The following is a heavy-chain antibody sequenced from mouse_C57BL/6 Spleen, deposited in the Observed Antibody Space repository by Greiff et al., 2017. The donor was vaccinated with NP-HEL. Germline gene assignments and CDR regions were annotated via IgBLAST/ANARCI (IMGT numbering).Heavy chain of an antibody. J-gene: IGHJ2*01. CDR1: GYTFTSYG. D-gene: IGHD1-1*01. CDR2: IYPRSGNT. Sequence: QVQLQQSGAELARPGASVKLSCKASGYTFTSYGISWVKQRTGQGLEWIGEIYPRSGNTYYNEKFKGKATLTADKSSSTAYMELRSLTSEDSAVYVCARYGSSSYYFDYWGQGTTLTVSS. CDR3: ARYGSSSYYFDY. V-gene: IGHV1-81*01.